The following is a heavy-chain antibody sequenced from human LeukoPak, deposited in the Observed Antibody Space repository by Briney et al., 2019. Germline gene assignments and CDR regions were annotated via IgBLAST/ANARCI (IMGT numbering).Heavy chain of an antibody. Sequence: SETLSLTCTVSGDSISSSSYYWGWIRQPPGKGLEWIGEIYHSGSTNYNPSLKSRVTISVDKSKNQFSLKLSSVTAADTAVYYCARDYGDPDYYFDYWGQGTLVTVSS. D-gene: IGHD4-17*01. J-gene: IGHJ4*02. CDR2: IYHSGST. V-gene: IGHV4-39*07. CDR1: GDSISSSSYY. CDR3: ARDYGDPDYYFDY.